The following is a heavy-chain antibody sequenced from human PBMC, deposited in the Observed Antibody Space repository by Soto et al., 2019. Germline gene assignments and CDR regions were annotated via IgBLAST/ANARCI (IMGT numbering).Heavy chain of an antibody. D-gene: IGHD1-26*01. V-gene: IGHV1-2*04. J-gene: IGHJ6*02. CDR3: ERDAQVRWIFIVGATTPDPHGMDV. CDR1: GYTFTGYY. Sequence: ASVKVSCKASGYTFTGYYMHWVRQAPGQGLEWMGWINPNSGGTNYAQKFQGWVTMTRDTSISTAYMELSRLRSDDTAVYYCERDAQVRWIFIVGATTPDPHGMDVWGQGTTVTVSS. CDR2: INPNSGGT.